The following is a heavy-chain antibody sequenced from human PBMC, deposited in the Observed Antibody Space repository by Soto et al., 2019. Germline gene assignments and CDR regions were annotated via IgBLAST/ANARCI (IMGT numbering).Heavy chain of an antibody. V-gene: IGHV3-15*01. CDR3: TLRQRDSSGFMVWFDP. D-gene: IGHD3-22*01. J-gene: IGHJ5*02. CDR2: IKSKADGGTT. Sequence: EVQLVESGGGLVKPGGCLRLSCAASGFIFSNAWMSWVRQAPGKGLEWVGHIKSKADGGTTDYAAPVKGRFTISRDDSKSTLYLQMNNLNSEDTAVYSCTLRQRDSSGFMVWFDPWGQGTLVTVSS. CDR1: GFIFSNAW.